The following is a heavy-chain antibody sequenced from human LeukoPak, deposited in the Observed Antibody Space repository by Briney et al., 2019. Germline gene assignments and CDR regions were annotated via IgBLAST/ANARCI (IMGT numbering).Heavy chain of an antibody. J-gene: IGHJ4*02. D-gene: IGHD6-19*01. Sequence: AGGSLRLSCAASGFTFSSYWMYWVRQDPGKGLVWVSRINNDGSSTNYADSVKGRFTISRDNSKNTLYLQMNSLRVEDTAIYYCAKDQRSGWTRNFDSWGQGTLVTVSS. CDR1: GFTFSSYW. CDR3: AKDQRSGWTRNFDS. V-gene: IGHV3-74*01. CDR2: INNDGSST.